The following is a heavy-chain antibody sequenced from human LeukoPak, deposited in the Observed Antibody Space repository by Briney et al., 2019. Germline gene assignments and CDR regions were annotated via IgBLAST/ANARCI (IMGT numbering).Heavy chain of an antibody. Sequence: GGSLRLSCAASGFTFSNAWMSWVRQAPGKGLQWVGRIKRKGDDGTIDYAAPVKGRLTISRDDSKNTLYLQMNSLKSEDTAVYYCTAGTGRSDFDYWGQGTLVTVSS. CDR2: IKRKGDDGTI. V-gene: IGHV3-15*01. CDR3: TAGTGRSDFDY. D-gene: IGHD3/OR15-3a*01. J-gene: IGHJ4*02. CDR1: GFTFSNAW.